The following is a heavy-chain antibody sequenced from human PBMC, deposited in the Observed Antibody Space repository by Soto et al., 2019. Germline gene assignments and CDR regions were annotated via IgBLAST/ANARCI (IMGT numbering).Heavy chain of an antibody. D-gene: IGHD3-3*01. Sequence: ASVKVSCKASGYTFSSYVIHWVRQAPGQRPEWMGWVNAGNGDTRYSQRFQGRVTITRDTFATTGYMELSSLTSEDTAVYYCARAWSHHDGFVFCGPGTKRTVSS. CDR3: ARAWSHHDGFVF. CDR2: VNAGNGDT. V-gene: IGHV1-3*01. CDR1: GYTFSSYV. J-gene: IGHJ3*01.